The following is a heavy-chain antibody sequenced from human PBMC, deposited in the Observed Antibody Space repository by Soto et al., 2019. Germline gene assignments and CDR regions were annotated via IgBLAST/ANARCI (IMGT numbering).Heavy chain of an antibody. CDR1: GGSFSGYY. D-gene: IGHD3-16*02. J-gene: IGHJ6*02. CDR3: ATIGVSGYLAV. Sequence: SETLSLTCAVYGGSFSGYYWSWIRQPPGKGLEWIGYISHSGSTDYNPSLKSRLSISGDTSKNHFSLTLTSVTAADAAVYYCATIGVSGYLAVWGQGTTVTVSS. V-gene: IGHV4-34*01. CDR2: ISHSGST.